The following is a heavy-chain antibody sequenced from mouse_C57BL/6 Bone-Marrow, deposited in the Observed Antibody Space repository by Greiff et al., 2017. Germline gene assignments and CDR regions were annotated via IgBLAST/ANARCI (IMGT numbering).Heavy chain of an antibody. CDR2: INYDGSST. D-gene: IGHD1-1*01. V-gene: IGHV5-16*01. CDR3: ARVSFYYGSSYWYFDV. J-gene: IGHJ1*03. Sequence: DVKLVESEGGLVQPGSSMKLSCTASGFTFSDYYMAWVRQVPEKGLEWVANINYDGSSTYYLDSLKSRFIISRDNAKNILYLQMSSLKSEDTATYYCARVSFYYGSSYWYFDVWGTGTTVTVSS. CDR1: GFTFSDYY.